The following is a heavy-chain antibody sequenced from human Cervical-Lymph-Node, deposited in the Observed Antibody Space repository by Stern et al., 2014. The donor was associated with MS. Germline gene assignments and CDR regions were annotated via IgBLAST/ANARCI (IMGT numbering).Heavy chain of an antibody. J-gene: IGHJ4*02. CDR3: AREATRIVVGIDY. CDR1: GYTFTAFF. V-gene: IGHV1-2*06. D-gene: IGHD3-22*01. Sequence: VQLVQSGTKMQKPGASVRVSCKASGYTFTAFFIHCVRQVPGQGLEWIGRLNPDSDDPTYAQNFQDRVTLTRDTSIGTAYLELSRLTSADTAVYYCAREATRIVVGIDYWGQGTQVTVSS. CDR2: LNPDSDDP.